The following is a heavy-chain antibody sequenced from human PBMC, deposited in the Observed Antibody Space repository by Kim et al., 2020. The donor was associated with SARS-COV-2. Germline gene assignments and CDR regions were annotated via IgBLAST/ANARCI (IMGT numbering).Heavy chain of an antibody. CDR1: GFTFSGSA. CDR3: TRPGYGSDPQGDY. Sequence: GGSLRLSCAASGFTFSGSAMHWVRQASGKGLEWVGRIRSKANSYATAYAASVKGRFTISRDDSKNTAYLQMNSLKTEDTAVYYCTRPGYGSDPQGDYWGQGTLVTVSS. V-gene: IGHV3-73*01. D-gene: IGHD3-10*01. CDR2: IRSKANSYAT. J-gene: IGHJ4*02.